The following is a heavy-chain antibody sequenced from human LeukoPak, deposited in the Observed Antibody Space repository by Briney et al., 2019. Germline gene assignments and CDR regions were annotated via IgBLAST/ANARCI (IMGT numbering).Heavy chain of an antibody. J-gene: IGHJ6*02. D-gene: IGHD2-21*02. CDR1: GGSISSYY. CDR2: IYYSGST. V-gene: IGHV4-59*08. CDR3: ARAYCGGDCYSWYYYGMDV. Sequence: SETLSLTCTVSGGSISSYYWSWIRQPPGKGLEWIGYIYYSGSTNYNPSLKSRVTISVDTSKNQFSLKLSSVTAADTAVYYCARAYCGGDCYSWYYYGMDVWGQGTTVTVSS.